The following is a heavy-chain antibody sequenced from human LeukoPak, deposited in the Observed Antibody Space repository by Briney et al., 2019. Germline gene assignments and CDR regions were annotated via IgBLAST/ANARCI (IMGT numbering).Heavy chain of an antibody. Sequence: PSETLSLTCTVSGGSISSSSYYWGWIRQPPGKGLEWIGSIYYSGSTYYNPSLKSRVTISVDTSKNQFSLKLSSVTAADTAVYYCASYPGYFSYYYYYMDVWGKGTTVTVSS. J-gene: IGHJ6*03. CDR1: GGSISSSSYY. CDR2: IYYSGST. V-gene: IGHV4-39*07. CDR3: ASYPGYFSYYYYYMDV. D-gene: IGHD1-1*01.